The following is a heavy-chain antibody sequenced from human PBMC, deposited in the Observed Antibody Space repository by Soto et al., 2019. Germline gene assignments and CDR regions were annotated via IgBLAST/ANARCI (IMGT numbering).Heavy chain of an antibody. CDR2: INAGNGNT. J-gene: IGHJ4*02. V-gene: IGHV1-3*01. CDR3: ARALPPFYYDSSAYYDLAY. D-gene: IGHD3-22*01. Sequence: ASVKVSCKASGYTFTSYAMHWVRQAPGQRLEWMGWINAGNGNTKYSQKFQGRVTITRDTSASTAYMELSSLRSEDTAVYYCARALPPFYYDSSAYYDLAYWGQGTLVTRLL. CDR1: GYTFTSYA.